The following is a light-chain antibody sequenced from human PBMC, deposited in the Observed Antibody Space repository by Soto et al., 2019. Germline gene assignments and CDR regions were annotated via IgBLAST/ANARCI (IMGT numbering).Light chain of an antibody. CDR2: DAS. J-gene: IGKJ1*01. CDR1: QSIGTW. CDR3: QQYNSYSWT. V-gene: IGKV1-5*01. Sequence: DIQVTQSPSTLSASVGDGVTITCGASQSIGTWLAWYQQKPGKAPKLLIFDASTLESVVPSRFSGSRSGTEFPLTISSLQPDDFATSYCQQYNSYSWTFGQGTKVDI.